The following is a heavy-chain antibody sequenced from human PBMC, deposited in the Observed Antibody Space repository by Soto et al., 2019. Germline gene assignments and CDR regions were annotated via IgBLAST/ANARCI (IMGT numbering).Heavy chain of an antibody. Sequence: QVQLQESGPGLVKPSQTLSLTCSVSGGSINSGGYYWTWIRQHPGRGLEWVGNIYYSGITSHNPSLKSRVTISIDTSKTHFSLKLSSVTAADTAVYYCARSSISKKIDYWGQGTLVTVSS. V-gene: IGHV4-31*03. J-gene: IGHJ4*02. CDR1: GGSINSGGYY. D-gene: IGHD2-2*01. CDR3: ARSSISKKIDY. CDR2: IYYSGIT.